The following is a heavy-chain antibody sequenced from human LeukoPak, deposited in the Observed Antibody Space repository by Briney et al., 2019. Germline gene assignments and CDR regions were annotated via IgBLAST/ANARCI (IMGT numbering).Heavy chain of an antibody. J-gene: IGHJ5*02. V-gene: IGHV5-10-1*01. CDR1: GYRFTSYW. CDR2: IDPSDSYT. CDR3: ARQDCSGGSCFRNYWFDP. D-gene: IGHD2-15*01. Sequence: GESLEISCKGSGYRFTSYWISWVRQLPGKGLEWMGRIDPSDSYTNYSPSFQGHVTISADKSISTAYLQWSSLKASDTAMYYCARQDCSGGSCFRNYWFDPWGQGTLVTVSS.